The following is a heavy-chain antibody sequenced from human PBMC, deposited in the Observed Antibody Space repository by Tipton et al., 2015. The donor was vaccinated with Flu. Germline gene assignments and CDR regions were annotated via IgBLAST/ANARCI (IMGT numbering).Heavy chain of an antibody. D-gene: IGHD5-12*01. V-gene: IGHV4-4*07. J-gene: IGHJ3*01. CDR2: IYSSGIT. Sequence: LRLSCTVSGGSLSSFYWTWIRQPAGKGLEWIGRIYSSGITKYNPSLKSRVTMSVDTSKNQFSLSLSSVTAADTALYYCARDLRAYSGYTGGDGFDLWGRGIMVIVSS. CDR1: GGSLSSFY. CDR3: ARDLRAYSGYTGGDGFDL.